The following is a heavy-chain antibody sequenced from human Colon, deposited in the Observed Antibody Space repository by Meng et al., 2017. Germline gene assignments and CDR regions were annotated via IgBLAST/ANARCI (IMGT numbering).Heavy chain of an antibody. V-gene: IGHV3-23*01. CDR1: GFTFTNYA. CDR3: AAGGDSSGWLFAY. Sequence: GGSLRLSCAASGFTFTNYAMSWVRQAPGKGLEWVSSLTRSGGSTYYPDSVKGRFTISRDNSKNTVYLQMESLRAEDTALYYWAAGGDSSGWLFAYWGQGTLVTVSS. J-gene: IGHJ4*02. CDR2: LTRSGGST. D-gene: IGHD6-19*01.